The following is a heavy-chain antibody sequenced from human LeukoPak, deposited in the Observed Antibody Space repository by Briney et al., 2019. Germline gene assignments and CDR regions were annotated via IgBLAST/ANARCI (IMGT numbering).Heavy chain of an antibody. V-gene: IGHV1-2*02. CDR3: GRRYYDSSGFYCFDS. J-gene: IGHJ4*02. CDR1: GYTFTGYY. Sequence: ASVTVSFKASGYTFTGYYMHWVRQAPAQGLEWMGWINPDSGGTNYAQKFQGRVTMTRDTSISTAYEKLCLLGPDDTAVYYCGRRYYDSSGFYCFDSWGQGSLVTVSS. D-gene: IGHD3-22*01. CDR2: INPDSGGT.